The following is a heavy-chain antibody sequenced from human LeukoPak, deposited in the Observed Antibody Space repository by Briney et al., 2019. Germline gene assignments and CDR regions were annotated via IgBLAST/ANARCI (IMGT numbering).Heavy chain of an antibody. Sequence: GGSLRLSCAASGFTFSSYGMHWVRQAPGKGLEWVAFIRYDGSNKYYADSVKGRFTISRDNSKNTLYLQMNSLRAEDTAVYYCAKDNSWENDFWSGYHTGALDYWGQGTLVTVSS. D-gene: IGHD3-3*01. V-gene: IGHV3-30*02. J-gene: IGHJ4*02. CDR3: AKDNSWENDFWSGYHTGALDY. CDR2: IRYDGSNK. CDR1: GFTFSSYG.